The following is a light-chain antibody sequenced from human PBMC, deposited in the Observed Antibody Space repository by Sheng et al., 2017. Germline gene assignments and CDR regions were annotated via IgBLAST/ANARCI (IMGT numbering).Light chain of an antibody. CDR1: SSNIGSNY. J-gene: IGLJ3*02. CDR3: AAWDDSLWV. V-gene: IGLV1-47*01. CDR2: KNN. Sequence: QSVLTQPPSASGTPGQRVTISCSGSSSNIGSNYVYWYQQVPGTAPKLLIYKNNQRPSGVPDRFSGSKSGTSASLAISGLRSDDEADYYCAAWDDSLWVFGGGTKLTVL.